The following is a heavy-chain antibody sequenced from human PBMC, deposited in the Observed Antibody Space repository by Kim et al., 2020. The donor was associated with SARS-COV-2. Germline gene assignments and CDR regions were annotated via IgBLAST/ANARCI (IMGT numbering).Heavy chain of an antibody. D-gene: IGHD6-13*01. CDR3: ARGGYSASWYAGVFEY. CDR1: GGSIDTYY. Sequence: SETLSLTCTVSGGSIDTYYWSWIRQSPGKGLEWIGYIYSSGATNYNPSFKSRLTISVDTYKSQFSLELPSVTAAETGVYYCARGGYSASWYAGVFEYWGQGTPVTVSS. CDR2: IYSSGAT. V-gene: IGHV4-59*13. J-gene: IGHJ4*02.